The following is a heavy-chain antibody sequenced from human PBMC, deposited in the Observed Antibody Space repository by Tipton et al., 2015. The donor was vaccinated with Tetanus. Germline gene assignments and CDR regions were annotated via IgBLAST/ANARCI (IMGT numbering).Heavy chain of an antibody. V-gene: IGHV5-51*01. D-gene: IGHD3-3*01. CDR1: GYNFSHYS. CDR2: VDPRDSQA. J-gene: IGHJ2*01. Sequence: LVQSGAEVGKPGESLKISCQGSGYNFSHYSIGWVRQLPGRGLEWMGIVDPRDSQATYGPSFQGQVTLSADRSINVAYLQWGSLKASDTGLYYCARRRSAVLSGAYHWYFDLWGRGTLVGVSS. CDR3: ARRRSAVLSGAYHWYFDL.